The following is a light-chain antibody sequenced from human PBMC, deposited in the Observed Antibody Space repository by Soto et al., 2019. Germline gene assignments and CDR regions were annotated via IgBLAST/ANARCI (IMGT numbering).Light chain of an antibody. V-gene: IGKV1-39*01. Sequence: DIQMTQSPSSLSASVGDRVTITCRASQSISNYLNWYQQRPGKAPKFLIYAASSLQSGVPSRSSGSGSGTDFTLTISSLQREDFATYFCQQSYSSSWTFGQGTKVEI. J-gene: IGKJ1*01. CDR1: QSISNY. CDR3: QQSYSSSWT. CDR2: AAS.